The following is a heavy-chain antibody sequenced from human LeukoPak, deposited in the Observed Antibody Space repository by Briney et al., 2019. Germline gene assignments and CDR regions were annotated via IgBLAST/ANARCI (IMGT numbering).Heavy chain of an antibody. D-gene: IGHD3-9*01. CDR2: ISSSSSYI. CDR3: AREAYDILTGYQVN. J-gene: IGHJ4*02. V-gene: IGHV3-21*01. CDR1: GFTFSSYS. Sequence: GGSLRLSCAASGFTFSSYSMNWVRQAPGKGLEWVPSISSSSSYIYYADSVNGRFTISRDNAKNSLYLQMNSLRAEDTAVYYCAREAYDILTGYQVNWGQGTLVTVSS.